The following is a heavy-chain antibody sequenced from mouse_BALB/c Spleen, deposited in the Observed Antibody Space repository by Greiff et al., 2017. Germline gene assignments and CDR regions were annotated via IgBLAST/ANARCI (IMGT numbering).Heavy chain of an antibody. V-gene: IGHV5-9-4*01. CDR1: GFTFSSYA. J-gene: IGHJ4*01. CDR3: AREQIRGAMDY. CDR2: ISSGGSYT. Sequence: EVQGVESGGGLVKPGGSLKLSCAASGFTFSSYAMSWVRQSPEKRLEWVAEISSGGSYTYYPDTVTGRFTISRDNAKNTLYLEMSSLRSEDTAMYYCAREQIRGAMDYWGQGTSVTVSS.